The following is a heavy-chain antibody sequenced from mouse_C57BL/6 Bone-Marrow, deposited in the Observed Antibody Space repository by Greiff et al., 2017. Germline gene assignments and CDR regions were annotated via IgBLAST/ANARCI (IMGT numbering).Heavy chain of an antibody. CDR2: ISDGGSYT. V-gene: IGHV5-4*03. CDR3: ASLFKKGY. CDR1: GFTFSSYA. J-gene: IGHJ2*01. Sequence: EVKLMESGGGLVKPGGSLKLSCAASGFTFSSYAMSWVRQTPEKRLEWVATISDGGSYTYYPDNVKGRFTLSRDNAKNNLYLQMSHLKSEGTAMYYCASLFKKGYWGQGTTLTVSS. D-gene: IGHD6-2*01.